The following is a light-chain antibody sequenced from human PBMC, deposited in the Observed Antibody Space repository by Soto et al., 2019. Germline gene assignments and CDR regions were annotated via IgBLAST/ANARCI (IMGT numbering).Light chain of an antibody. J-gene: IGKJ4*01. CDR3: QQYNNYSPYT. Sequence: DIQMTQSPSTLSASVGDRVTITCRASQSISTWLAWYQQKPGKAPKLMIYDASSLESGVPSRFSGSGSGTEFTLTISSLQPDDFATYYCQQYNNYSPYTFGGGTKVEIK. CDR1: QSISTW. CDR2: DAS. V-gene: IGKV1-5*01.